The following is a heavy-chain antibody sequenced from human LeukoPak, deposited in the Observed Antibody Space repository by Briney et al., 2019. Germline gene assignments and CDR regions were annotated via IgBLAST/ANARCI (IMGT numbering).Heavy chain of an antibody. J-gene: IGHJ4*02. CDR1: GFTFSSYE. V-gene: IGHV3-30*18. Sequence: GGSLRLSCAASGFTFSSYEMNWVRQAPGKGLEWVAVISYDGSNKYYADSVKGRFTISRDNSKNTLYLQMNSLRAEDTAVYYCAKDARYDSSGYYSGFDYWGQGTLVTVSS. CDR2: ISYDGSNK. D-gene: IGHD3-22*01. CDR3: AKDARYDSSGYYSGFDY.